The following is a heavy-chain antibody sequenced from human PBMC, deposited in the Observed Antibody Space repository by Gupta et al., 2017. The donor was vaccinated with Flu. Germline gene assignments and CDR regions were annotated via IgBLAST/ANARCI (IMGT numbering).Heavy chain of an antibody. Sequence: QEQVVEPGGGVVQHGRSLRLSCAASGFSSSNYGMNWVRQATGKGLEGGAVISYDGSYKYYADSEKGRFTISRDNSKNTLYLQMNSLRSEDTAVYYCAKDVKWNRNIYGMNVWVQGTTVTVSS. D-gene: IGHD1-1*01. CDR2: ISYDGSYK. J-gene: IGHJ6*02. CDR1: GFSSSNYG. CDR3: AKDVKWNRNIYGMNV. V-gene: IGHV3-30*18.